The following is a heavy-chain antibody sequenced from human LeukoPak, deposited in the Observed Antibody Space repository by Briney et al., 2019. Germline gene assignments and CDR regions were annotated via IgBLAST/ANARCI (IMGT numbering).Heavy chain of an antibody. D-gene: IGHD2/OR15-2a*01. J-gene: IGHJ3*01. Sequence: GGSLRLSCAASGFTFSIYSMDWVRQAPGKGLEWVSSISSSSDYIYYTDSVKGRFTISRDNAKNSLYLQMNSLRAEDTAVFYCARGGSPGCNYNAFDLWGQGTMVTVSS. CDR1: GFTFSIYS. CDR2: ISSSSDYI. CDR3: ARGGSPGCNYNAFDL. V-gene: IGHV3-21*01.